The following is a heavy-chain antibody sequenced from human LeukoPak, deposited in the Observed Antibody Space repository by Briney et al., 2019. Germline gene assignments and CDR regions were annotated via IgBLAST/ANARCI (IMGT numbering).Heavy chain of an antibody. V-gene: IGHV3-23*01. Sequence: SCKASGGTFSSYAMSWVRQAPGKGLEWVSAISGSGGSTYYADSVKGRFTISRDNSKNTLYLQMNSLRAEDTAVYYCAKRVVVVIKEYYFDYWGQGTLVTVSS. D-gene: IGHD3-22*01. CDR3: AKRVVVVIKEYYFDY. J-gene: IGHJ4*02. CDR1: GGTFSSYA. CDR2: ISGSGGST.